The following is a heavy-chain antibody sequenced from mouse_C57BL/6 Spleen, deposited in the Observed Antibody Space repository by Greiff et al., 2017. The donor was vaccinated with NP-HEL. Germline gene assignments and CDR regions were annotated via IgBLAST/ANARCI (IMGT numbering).Heavy chain of an antibody. CDR1: GFSLTSYG. V-gene: IGHV2-2*01. CDR3: ARMGDYDGFAY. CDR2: IWSGGST. Sequence: VMLVESGPGLVQPSQSLSITCTVSGFSLTSYGVHWVRQSPGKGLEWLGVIWSGGSTDYNAAFISRLSISKDNSKSQVFFKMNSLQAYDTAIYYCARMGDYDGFAYWGQGTLVTVSA. D-gene: IGHD2-4*01. J-gene: IGHJ3*01.